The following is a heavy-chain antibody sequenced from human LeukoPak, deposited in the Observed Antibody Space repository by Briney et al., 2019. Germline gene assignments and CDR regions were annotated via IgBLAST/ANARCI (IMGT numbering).Heavy chain of an antibody. CDR1: GGSISSSSYY. J-gene: IGHJ4*02. CDR2: IYYSGST. CDR3: ARVSGYDWESFYDY. D-gene: IGHD5-12*01. V-gene: IGHV4-39*07. Sequence: SETLSLTCTVSGGSISSSSYYWGWIRQPPGKGLEWIGSIYYSGSTYYNPSLKSRVTISVDTSKNQFSLKLSSVTAADTAVYYCARVSGYDWESFYDYWGQGTLVTVSS.